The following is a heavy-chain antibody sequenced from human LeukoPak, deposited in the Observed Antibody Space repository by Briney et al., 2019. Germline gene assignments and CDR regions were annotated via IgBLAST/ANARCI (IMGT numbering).Heavy chain of an antibody. Sequence: ASVKVSCKASGGTFSSYAISWVRQAPGQGLEWMGGIIPIFGTANYAQKFQGRVTITADESTSTAYMELSSLRSEDTAVYYCARASSSWYWFDPWGQGTLVTVSS. V-gene: IGHV1-69*13. D-gene: IGHD6-13*01. CDR2: IIPIFGTA. J-gene: IGHJ5*02. CDR1: GGTFSSYA. CDR3: ARASSSWYWFDP.